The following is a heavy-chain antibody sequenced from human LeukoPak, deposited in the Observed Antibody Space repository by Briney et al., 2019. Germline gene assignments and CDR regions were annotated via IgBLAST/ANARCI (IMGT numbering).Heavy chain of an antibody. D-gene: IGHD3-22*01. J-gene: IGHJ4*02. CDR2: ISSGSSYI. CDR1: GFTFSSYS. V-gene: IGHV3-21*01. Sequence: PGGSLRLSCAASGFTFSSYSMNWVRQAPGKGLEWVSSISSGSSYIYYADSVKGRFTISRDNAKNSLYLQMNSLRAEDTAVYYCARAPPLYDSSGYYSATFDYWGQGTLVTVSS. CDR3: ARAPPLYDSSGYYSATFDY.